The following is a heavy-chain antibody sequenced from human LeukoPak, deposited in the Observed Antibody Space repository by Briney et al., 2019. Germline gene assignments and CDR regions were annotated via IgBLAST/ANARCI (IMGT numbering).Heavy chain of an antibody. V-gene: IGHV1-2*02. CDR2: INPNSGGT. Sequence: ASVTVSCKASGYTFTVYYMHWVRQAPGQGLEWMGWINPNSGGTNYAQKFQGRVTMTRDTSISTAYMELSRLRSDDTAVYYCARGNVGWQLVTTEDWFDPWGQGTLVTVSS. CDR3: ARGNVGWQLVTTEDWFDP. D-gene: IGHD6-6*01. J-gene: IGHJ5*02. CDR1: GYTFTVYY.